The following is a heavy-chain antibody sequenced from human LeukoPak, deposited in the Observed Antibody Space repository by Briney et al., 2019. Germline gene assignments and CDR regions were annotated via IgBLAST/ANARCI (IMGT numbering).Heavy chain of an antibody. V-gene: IGHV3-30*18. CDR1: GFTFSTYG. CDR3: AKCGYCSSTSYPGDGMDV. Sequence: PGGSLRLSCAASGFTFSTYGMHWVRQAPGKGLEWVAIISHDGSNKYYSDSVKGRFTISRDNSKNTLYLQMSSLRAEDTAVYYCAKCGYCSSTSYPGDGMDVWGQGTTVTVSS. D-gene: IGHD2-2*01. J-gene: IGHJ6*02. CDR2: ISHDGSNK.